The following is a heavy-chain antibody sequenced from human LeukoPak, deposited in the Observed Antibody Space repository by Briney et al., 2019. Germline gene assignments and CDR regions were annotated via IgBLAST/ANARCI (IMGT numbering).Heavy chain of an antibody. CDR3: AREGPYYDYDY. D-gene: IGHD3-16*01. V-gene: IGHV3-30*04. J-gene: IGHJ4*02. Sequence: GGSLRLSCAASGFTFSSYAMHWVRQAPGKGLEWVAVISYDGSNKYYADSVKGRFTISRDNSKNTLYLQMNSLRAEDTAVYYCAREGPYYDYDYWGQGTLVTVSS. CDR1: GFTFSSYA. CDR2: ISYDGSNK.